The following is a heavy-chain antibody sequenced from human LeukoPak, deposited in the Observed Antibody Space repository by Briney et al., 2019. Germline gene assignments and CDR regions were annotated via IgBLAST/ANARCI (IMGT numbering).Heavy chain of an antibody. D-gene: IGHD2-2*01. V-gene: IGHV4-61*02. CDR2: FHTRGST. CDR3: AKERGSAYAGYYYYYYMDV. Sequence: PSETLSLTCTVSGGSISSGNYYWNWIRQPAGKGLEWIGRFHTRGSTKYNPSLKSRVTISVDTSKNQFSLKLSSVTAADTAVYYCAKERGSAYAGYYYYYYMDVWGKGTTVTVSS. J-gene: IGHJ6*03. CDR1: GGSISSGNYY.